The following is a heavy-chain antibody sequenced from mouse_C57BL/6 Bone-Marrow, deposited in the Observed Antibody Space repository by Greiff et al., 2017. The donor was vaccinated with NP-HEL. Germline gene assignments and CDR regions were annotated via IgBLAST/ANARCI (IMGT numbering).Heavy chain of an antibody. CDR3: ARREGYSIYAMDY. CDR1: GFTFSDYY. J-gene: IGHJ4*01. D-gene: IGHD2-3*01. Sequence: EVKLVESGGGLVQPGGSLKLSCAASGFTFSDYYMYWVRQTPEKRLEWVAYISNGGGSTYYPDTVKGRFTISRDNAKNTLYLQMSRLKSEDTAMYYCARREGYSIYAMDYWGQGTSVTVSS. CDR2: ISNGGGST. V-gene: IGHV5-12*01.